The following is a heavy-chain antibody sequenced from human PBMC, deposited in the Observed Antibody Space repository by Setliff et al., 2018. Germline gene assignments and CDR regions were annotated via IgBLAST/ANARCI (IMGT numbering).Heavy chain of an antibody. J-gene: IGHJ6*03. CDR3: ARLGGSSTSGGFYYFYYYMDV. CDR1: GFSITSGYY. CDR2: LYHSGTT. D-gene: IGHD2-2*01. Sequence: SETLSLTCAVSGFSITSGYYWGWIRQAPGKGLEWIGSLYHSGTTYYNPSLKRRVTISLDTSKNQFSLNLSSVTAADTAVYYCARLGGSSTSGGFYYFYYYMDVWGKGTTVTVSS. V-gene: IGHV4-38-2*01.